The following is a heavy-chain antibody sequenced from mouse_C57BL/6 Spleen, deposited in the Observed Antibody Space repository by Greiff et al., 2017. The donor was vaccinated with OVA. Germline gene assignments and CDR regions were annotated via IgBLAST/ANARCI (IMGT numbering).Heavy chain of an antibody. CDR1: GFTFSSYG. D-gene: IGHD2-1*01. V-gene: IGHV5-6*01. CDR2: ISSGGSYT. CDR3: AGGNYAFDY. J-gene: IGHJ2*01. Sequence: EVKLMESGGDLVKPGGSLKLSCAASGFTFSSYGMSWVRQTPDKRLEWVATISSGGSYTYYPDSVKGRFTISRDNAKNTLYLQMSSLKSEDTAMYYCAGGNYAFDYWGQGTTLTVSS.